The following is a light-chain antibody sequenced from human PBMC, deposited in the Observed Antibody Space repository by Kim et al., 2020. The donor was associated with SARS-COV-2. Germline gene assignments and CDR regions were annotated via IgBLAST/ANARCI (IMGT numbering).Light chain of an antibody. CDR2: HTS. CDR3: QRHVTSPRT. V-gene: IGKV3-20*01. CDR1: QNLGSTF. J-gene: IGKJ1*01. Sequence: TPGERATLSFGASQNLGSTFLAWYQQRPGQAPRLLIHHTSSRATGSPDRFSGSGSGTDFTLTISRLEPEDFAVYYCQRHVTSPRTLGQGTKVDIK.